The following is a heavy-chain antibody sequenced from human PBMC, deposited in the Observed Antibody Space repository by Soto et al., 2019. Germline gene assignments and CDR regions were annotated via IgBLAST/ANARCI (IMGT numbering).Heavy chain of an antibody. CDR2: TSHDGSNK. J-gene: IGHJ5*02. CDR1: GFTFSSYG. CDR3: ARHPERIAQIGWFDP. Sequence: GSLRLSCAAAGFTFSSYGMSWVRQAPGKGLEWVAVTSHDGSNKYYADSVKGRFTISRDNAKNSLYLQMNSLRAEDTAVYYCARHPERIAQIGWFDPWGQGTLVTVSS. V-gene: IGHV3-30*03. D-gene: IGHD6-13*01.